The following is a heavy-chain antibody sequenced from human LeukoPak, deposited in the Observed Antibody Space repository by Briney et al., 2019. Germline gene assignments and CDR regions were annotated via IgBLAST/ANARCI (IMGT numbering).Heavy chain of an antibody. J-gene: IGHJ5*02. Sequence: GASVKVSCKASGGTFSSYAISWVRQAPGQGLEWMGRIIPILGIANYAQKFQGRVTITADKSTSTAYMELSSLRSEDTAVYYCARDRHDILTGYLGRRYNWFDPWGQGTLVTVSS. V-gene: IGHV1-69*04. D-gene: IGHD3-9*01. CDR2: IIPILGIA. CDR1: GGTFSSYA. CDR3: ARDRHDILTGYLGRRYNWFDP.